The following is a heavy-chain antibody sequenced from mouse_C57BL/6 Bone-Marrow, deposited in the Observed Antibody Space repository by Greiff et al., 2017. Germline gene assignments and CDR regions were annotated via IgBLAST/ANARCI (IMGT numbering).Heavy chain of an antibody. J-gene: IGHJ1*03. D-gene: IGHD1-1*01. CDR3: AGVLRYCYWYFEV. CDR2: IYPRSGNT. V-gene: IGHV1-81*01. CDR1: GYTFTSYG. Sequence: VQLVESGAELARPGASVKLSCKASGYTFTSYGISWVKQRTGQGLEWIGEIYPRSGNTYYNEKFKGKATLTADKSSSTAYMELRSLTSEDSAVYFCAGVLRYCYWYFEVWGTGTTVTVSS.